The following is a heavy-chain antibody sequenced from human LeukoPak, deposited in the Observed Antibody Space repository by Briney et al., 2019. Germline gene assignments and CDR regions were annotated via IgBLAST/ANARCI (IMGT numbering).Heavy chain of an antibody. V-gene: IGHV3-23*01. CDR2: ISVSGGST. J-gene: IGHJ4*02. Sequence: GGSLRLSCAASGFTFSNYAMSWVRQAPGKGLGWVSAISVSGGSTYYADSVKGRFTISRDNSKNTLYLQMNSLRAEDTAVYYCAKDSCSGGSCYSPLFDYWGQGTLVTVSS. CDR1: GFTFSNYA. D-gene: IGHD2-15*01. CDR3: AKDSCSGGSCYSPLFDY.